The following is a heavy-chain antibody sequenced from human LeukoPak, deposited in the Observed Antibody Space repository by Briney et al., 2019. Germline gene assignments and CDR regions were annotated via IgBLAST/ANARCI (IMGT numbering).Heavy chain of an antibody. V-gene: IGHV1-2*02. Sequence: ASVKVSCKASGYTFTGYYMHWVRQAPGQGLEWMGWINPNSGGTNYAQKFQGRVTMTRDTSISTAYMELGRLRSDDTAVYYCARGDIVATVADYWGQGTLVTVSS. CDR2: INPNSGGT. D-gene: IGHD5-12*01. CDR3: ARGDIVATVADY. J-gene: IGHJ4*02. CDR1: GYTFTGYY.